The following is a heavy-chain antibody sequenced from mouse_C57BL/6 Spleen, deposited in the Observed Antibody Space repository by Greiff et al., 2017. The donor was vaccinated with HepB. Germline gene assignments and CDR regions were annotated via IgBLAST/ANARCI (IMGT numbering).Heavy chain of an antibody. CDR1: GFTFSSYA. D-gene: IGHD1-1*01. V-gene: IGHV5-4*01. Sequence: EVKLMESGGGLVKPGGSLKLSCAASGFTFSSYAMSWVRQTPEKRLEWVATISDGGSYTYYPDNVKGRFTISRDNAKNNLYLQMSHLKSEDTAMYYCARDNSYYYGSSYGDYWGQGTSVTVSS. CDR2: ISDGGSYT. CDR3: ARDNSYYYGSSYGDY. J-gene: IGHJ4*01.